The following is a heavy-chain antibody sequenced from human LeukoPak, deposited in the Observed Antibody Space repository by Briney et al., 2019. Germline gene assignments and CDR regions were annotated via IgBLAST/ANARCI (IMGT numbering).Heavy chain of an antibody. J-gene: IGHJ4*02. CDR2: ISYVGSDK. CDR3: AKGGEMGTIRGYFDY. Sequence: TGGSLRLSCAASGFIFSSYGMHWVRQAPGKGLEWVAVISYVGSDKYYTDSVRGRFTISRDNSKTPLYLQMNSRRTEDTAVYYCAKGGEMGTIRGYFDYLGQGTLVTVSS. CDR1: GFIFSSYG. D-gene: IGHD5-24*01. V-gene: IGHV3-30*18.